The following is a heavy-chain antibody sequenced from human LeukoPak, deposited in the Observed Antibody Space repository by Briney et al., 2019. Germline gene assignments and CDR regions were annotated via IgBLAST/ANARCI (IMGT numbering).Heavy chain of an antibody. CDR3: ARAFIVVVPAAIGCWFDP. CDR2: ISAYNGNT. D-gene: IGHD2-2*02. V-gene: IGHV1-18*01. Sequence: ASVKVSCKASGYTFTSYGISWVRQAPGQGLEWMGWISAYNGNTNYAQKLQGRVTMTTDTSTSTAYMELRSLRSDDTAVYYCARAFIVVVPAAIGCWFDPWGQGTLVTVSS. CDR1: GYTFTSYG. J-gene: IGHJ5*02.